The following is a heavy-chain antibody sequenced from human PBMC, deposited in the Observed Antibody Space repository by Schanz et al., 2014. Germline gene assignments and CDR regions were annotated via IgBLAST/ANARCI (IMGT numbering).Heavy chain of an antibody. J-gene: IGHJ4*02. CDR1: GYTFTTYY. CDR3: ASSGAGYSSSWDFDY. CDR2: IIPVLNIA. Sequence: QVQLVQSGTEVKKPGASVKVSCKASGYTFTTYYMLWVRQAPGQGLEWMGKIIPVLNIATYAQRFQGRVSITADTSTNTAYMELSSLTSEDTAVYYCASSGAGYSSSWDFDYWGQGTLVTVSS. D-gene: IGHD6-13*01. V-gene: IGHV1-69*09.